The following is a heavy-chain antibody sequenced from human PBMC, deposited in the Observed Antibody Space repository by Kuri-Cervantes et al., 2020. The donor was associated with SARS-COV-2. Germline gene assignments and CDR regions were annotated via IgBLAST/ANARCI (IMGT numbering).Heavy chain of an antibody. J-gene: IGHJ3*02. CDR3: ARIPGYSSGWLAFDI. CDR2: IKQDGSEK. CDR1: GFTFSSYA. Sequence: GESLKISCAASGFTFSSYAMSWVRQAPGKGLEWVANIKQDGSEKYYVDSVKGRFTIPRDNAKNSLYLQMNSLRAEDTAVYYCARIPGYSSGWLAFDIWGQGTMVTVSS. D-gene: IGHD6-19*01. V-gene: IGHV3-7*04.